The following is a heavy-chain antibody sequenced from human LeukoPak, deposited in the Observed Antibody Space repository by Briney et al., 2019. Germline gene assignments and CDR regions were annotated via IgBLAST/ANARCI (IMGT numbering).Heavy chain of an antibody. CDR2: ISYDRSSK. CDR3: ARRTAASGRVYYAMDV. CDR1: GFTFSNYA. J-gene: IGHJ6*02. Sequence: GRSLRLSCAASGFTFSNYALHWVRQAPGKGLEWVAVISYDRSSKSYADSVNGRFTISRDSSGNTLYLQMNSLRAEDTAVYYCARRTAASGRVYYAMDVWGQGTTVTVSS. D-gene: IGHD6-13*01. V-gene: IGHV3-30*04.